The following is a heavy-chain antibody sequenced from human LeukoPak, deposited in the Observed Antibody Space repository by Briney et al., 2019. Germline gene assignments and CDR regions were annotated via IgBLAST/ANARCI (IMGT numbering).Heavy chain of an antibody. V-gene: IGHV4-4*07. CDR1: GGSISSYY. J-gene: IGHJ4*02. CDR3: ASTYYYDSSGYYYVNYFDY. D-gene: IGHD3-22*01. Sequence: SETLSLTCTVSGGSISSYYWSWIRQPAGKGLEWIGRIYTSGSTNYNPSLKSRVTMSVDTSKNQFSLKPSSVTAADTAVYYCASTYYYDSSGYYYVNYFDYWGQGTLVTVSS. CDR2: IYTSGST.